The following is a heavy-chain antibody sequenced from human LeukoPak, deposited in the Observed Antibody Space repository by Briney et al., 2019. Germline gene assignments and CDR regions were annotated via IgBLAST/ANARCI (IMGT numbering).Heavy chain of an antibody. V-gene: IGHV4-39*07. CDR2: IYYSGST. D-gene: IGHD6-13*01. Sequence: PSETLSLTCTVSGGSISSSSYYWGWIRQPPGKGLEWIGSIYYSGSTYYNPSLKSRVTISVDTSKNQFSLKLSSVTAADTAVYYCARYGVSLDYWGQGTLVTVSS. CDR1: GGSISSSSYY. J-gene: IGHJ4*02. CDR3: ARYGVSLDY.